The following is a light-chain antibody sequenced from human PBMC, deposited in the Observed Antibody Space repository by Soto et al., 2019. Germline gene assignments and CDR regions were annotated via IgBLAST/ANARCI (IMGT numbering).Light chain of an antibody. Sequence: QSVLTQPPSASGTPGQRVTISCSGGSSNIGSNTVNWYQHLSGTAPKLLIYSSDQRPSGVPDRFSGSKSGTLASLAISGLQSEDEADYYCAAWDDSLKGVLFGGGTKLTVL. CDR2: SSD. J-gene: IGLJ2*01. CDR3: AAWDDSLKGVL. CDR1: SSNIGSNT. V-gene: IGLV1-44*01.